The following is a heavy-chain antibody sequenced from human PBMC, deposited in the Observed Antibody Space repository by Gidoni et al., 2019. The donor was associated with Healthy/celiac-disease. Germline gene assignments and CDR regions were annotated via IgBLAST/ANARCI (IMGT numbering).Heavy chain of an antibody. J-gene: IGHJ6*02. CDR1: GFTFSNSW. Sequence: EVQLVESGGGLVKPGGSLRLTWAASGFTFSNSWLNCVRQAPGKGLEWVGRIKSKTDGGTTDYAAPVKGRFTISRDDSKNTLYLQMNSLKTEDTAVYYCTTPYCGGDCYSDYYYYGMDVWGQGTTVTVSS. CDR3: TTPYCGGDCYSDYYYYGMDV. V-gene: IGHV3-15*01. D-gene: IGHD2-21*01. CDR2: IKSKTDGGTT.